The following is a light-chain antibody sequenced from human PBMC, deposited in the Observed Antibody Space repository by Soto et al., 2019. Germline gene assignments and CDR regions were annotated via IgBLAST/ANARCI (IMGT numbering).Light chain of an antibody. V-gene: IGKV1-39*01. CDR3: QQNDNIPFT. Sequence: DIQMTQSPSSLAASVGERVTITCRASQNIHSFLNWYQQKPGKAPQVLIYGGSALQSGVPSRFSGSGSGTDFTLTISSLQPEDFASYFCQQNDNIPFTFGPGTRVDI. CDR1: QNIHSF. CDR2: GGS. J-gene: IGKJ3*01.